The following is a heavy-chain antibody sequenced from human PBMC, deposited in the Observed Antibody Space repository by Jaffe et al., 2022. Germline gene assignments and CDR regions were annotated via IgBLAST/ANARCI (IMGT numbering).Heavy chain of an antibody. D-gene: IGHD3-3*01. CDR3: ARVFGVVMNDAFDI. Sequence: QVQLVQSGAEVKKPGASVKVSCKASGYTFTSYAMHWVRQAPGQRLEWMGWINAGNGNTKYSQKFQGRVTITRDTSASTAYMELSSLRSEDTAVYYCARVFGVVMNDAFDIWGQGTMVTVSS. CDR2: INAGNGNT. J-gene: IGHJ3*02. V-gene: IGHV1-3*01. CDR1: GYTFTSYA.